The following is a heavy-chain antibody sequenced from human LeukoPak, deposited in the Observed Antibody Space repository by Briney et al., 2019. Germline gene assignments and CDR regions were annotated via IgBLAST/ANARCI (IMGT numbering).Heavy chain of an antibody. D-gene: IGHD3-9*01. CDR2: IKQDGSEK. V-gene: IGHV3-7*01. J-gene: IGHJ4*02. Sequence: PGGSLRLSCAASGFTFSSYWMSWVRQAPGKGLEWVANIKQDGSEKYYVDSVKGRFTISRDNAKNSLYLQMNSLRAEDTAVYYCARAPTTYYDILTGYYQEEYYFDYWGQGTLVTVSS. CDR3: ARAPTTYYDILTGYYQEEYYFDY. CDR1: GFTFSSYW.